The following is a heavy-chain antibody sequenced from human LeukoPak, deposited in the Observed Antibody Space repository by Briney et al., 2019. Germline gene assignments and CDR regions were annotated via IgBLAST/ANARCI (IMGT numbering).Heavy chain of an antibody. CDR1: GGSISSSSYY. D-gene: IGHD3-22*01. J-gene: IGHJ5*02. CDR3: ARTNQYYYDSSGYYWFDP. V-gene: IGHV4-39*07. Sequence: PSETLSLTCTVSGGSISSSSYYWGWIRQPPGKGLEWIGSIYHSGSTYYNPSLKSRVTISVDTSKNQFSLKLSSVTAADTAVYYCARTNQYYYDSSGYYWFDPWGQGTLVTVSS. CDR2: IYHSGST.